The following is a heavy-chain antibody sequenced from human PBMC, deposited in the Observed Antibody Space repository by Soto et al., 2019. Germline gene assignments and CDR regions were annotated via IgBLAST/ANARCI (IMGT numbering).Heavy chain of an antibody. D-gene: IGHD2-21*01. Sequence: QVQLVQSGAEVKKPGSSVKVSCKDSGGTFSTYSMFWVRQAPGQGLEWMGRIIPMLGIRNYAQRFQDRVTINADKSTATAQMELSSLRSEDTALYYCTIGSWSGEVFDIWGQGTMVTVSS. CDR3: TIGSWSGEVFDI. J-gene: IGHJ3*02. CDR2: IIPMLGIR. V-gene: IGHV1-69*02. CDR1: GGTFSTYS.